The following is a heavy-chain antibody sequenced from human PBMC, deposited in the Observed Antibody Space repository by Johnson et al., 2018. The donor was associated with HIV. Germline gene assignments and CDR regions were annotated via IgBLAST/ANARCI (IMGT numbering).Heavy chain of an antibody. CDR2: INSDGSST. V-gene: IGHV3-74*02. CDR3: AKVLAKVGAGMSFDF. Sequence: EVQLVESGGGLVQPGGSLRLSCAASGFTFSSYWMHWVRQAPGKGLVWVSRINSDGSSTSYADSVKGRFTISRDNSKNTLYLQMDSLRGEDTAVYYCAKVLAKVGAGMSFDFWGQGTMVTVSS. J-gene: IGHJ3*01. D-gene: IGHD1-26*01. CDR1: GFTFSSYW.